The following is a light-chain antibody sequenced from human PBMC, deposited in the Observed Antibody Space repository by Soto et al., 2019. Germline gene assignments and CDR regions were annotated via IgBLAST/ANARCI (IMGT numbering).Light chain of an antibody. CDR3: QQRSDWPLT. V-gene: IGKV3-11*01. Sequence: EIVLTQSPATLSLLPGERASLSCRASQSVNSYLAWYQQKPGQAPRLLIFDASNSATGIPARFSGSGFGTDFTLTITSLEPEDFAVYYCQQRSDWPLTFGGGTTVEI. CDR1: QSVNSY. J-gene: IGKJ4*01. CDR2: DAS.